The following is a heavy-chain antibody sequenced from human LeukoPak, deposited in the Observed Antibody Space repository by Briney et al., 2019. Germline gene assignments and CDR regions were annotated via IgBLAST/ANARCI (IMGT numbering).Heavy chain of an antibody. Sequence: GGSLRLSCAASGFTFSSYGMHWVRQAPGKGLEWVAFIRYDGSNKYYADSVKGRFTISRDNSKNTLYLQMNSLRAEDTAVYYCAKDFHYGDYSDAFDIWGQGTMVTVSS. CDR2: IRYDGSNK. J-gene: IGHJ3*02. CDR3: AKDFHYGDYSDAFDI. CDR1: GFTFSSYG. V-gene: IGHV3-30*02. D-gene: IGHD4-17*01.